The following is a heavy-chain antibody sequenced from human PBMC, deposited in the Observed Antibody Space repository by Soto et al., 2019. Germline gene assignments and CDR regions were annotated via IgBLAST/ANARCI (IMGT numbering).Heavy chain of an antibody. CDR2: ISAYNVNT. CDR3: ARDLPPVDY. J-gene: IGHJ4*02. Sequence: QIQLVQSGAEVKKPGASVKVSCKASGYTFSSYHITWVRQAPGQGLEWMVWISAYNVNTNYAQNLQGRVTMTTDPSTSTAYMELRSLRSDDTAVYYCARDLPPVDYWGQGTLVTVSS. CDR1: GYTFSSYH. V-gene: IGHV1-18*01.